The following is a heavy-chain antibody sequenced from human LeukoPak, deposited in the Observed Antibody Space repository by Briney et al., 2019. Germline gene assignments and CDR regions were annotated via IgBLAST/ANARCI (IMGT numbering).Heavy chain of an antibody. Sequence: SETLSLTCAVSGGSTSSGGYSWSWIRQPPGKGLEWIGYIYHSGSTYYNPSLKSRVTISVDRSKNQFSLKLSSVTAADTAVYYCARAGYDSSGYYFNWFDPWGQGTLVTVSS. CDR3: ARAGYDSSGYYFNWFDP. CDR1: GGSTSSGGYS. V-gene: IGHV4-30-2*01. CDR2: IYHSGST. J-gene: IGHJ5*02. D-gene: IGHD3-22*01.